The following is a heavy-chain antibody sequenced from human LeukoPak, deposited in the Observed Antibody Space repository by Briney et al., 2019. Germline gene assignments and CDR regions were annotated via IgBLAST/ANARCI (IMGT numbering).Heavy chain of an antibody. CDR1: GFTFSSYG. V-gene: IGHV3-30*18. CDR2: ISYDGSNK. CDR3: AKDLGLSVGELLYLFDY. Sequence: PGGSLRLSCAASGFTFSSYGMHWVRQAPGKGLEWVAVISYDGSNKYYADSVKGRFTISRDNSKNTLYLQMNSLRAEDTAVYYCAKDLGLSVGELLYLFDYWGQGTLVTVSS. D-gene: IGHD3-10*01. J-gene: IGHJ4*02.